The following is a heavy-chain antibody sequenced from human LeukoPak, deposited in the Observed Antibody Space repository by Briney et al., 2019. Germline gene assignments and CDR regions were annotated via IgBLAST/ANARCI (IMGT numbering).Heavy chain of an antibody. Sequence: PSETLSLTCTVSGGSITISSYYWGWIRQPPGKGLEWIGSINYSGRTHYNPSLKSRVTISLDTPKNQFSLKLSSGTAADTAVYYCARETFDSSGWTGVGSGYYFYYYYYYMDVWGKGTTVTVSS. V-gene: IGHV4-39*07. CDR2: INYSGRT. D-gene: IGHD3-22*01. CDR1: GGSITISSYY. J-gene: IGHJ6*03. CDR3: ARETFDSSGWTGVGSGYYFYYYYYYMDV.